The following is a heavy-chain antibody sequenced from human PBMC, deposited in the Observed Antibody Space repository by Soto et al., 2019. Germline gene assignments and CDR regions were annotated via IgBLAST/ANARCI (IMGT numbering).Heavy chain of an antibody. CDR3: ARDHTGFDY. Sequence: EVQLVESGGGLVQPGGSLRLSCAASGFTVSSKYMTWVRQAPGKGLEWISFISSSSSTTYYADSVKGRFTISRDNGQNSLYLQMNSLRAEDTAVYYCARDHTGFDYWGQGALVTVSS. V-gene: IGHV3-48*01. CDR2: ISSSSSTT. CDR1: GFTVSSKY. D-gene: IGHD3-10*01. J-gene: IGHJ4*02.